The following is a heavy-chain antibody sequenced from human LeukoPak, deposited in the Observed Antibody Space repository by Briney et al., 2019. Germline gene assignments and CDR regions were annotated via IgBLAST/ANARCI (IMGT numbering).Heavy chain of an antibody. J-gene: IGHJ4*02. D-gene: IGHD1-14*01. Sequence: ASETLSLTCTVSGGSISSGSYYWGWIRQPPGKGLEWIGSIYYSGSTYYNPSLKSRLTVSVDASRNQFSLQLRSVTAADTAVYYCASRNQHFDYWGQGTLVTVSS. CDR2: IYYSGST. V-gene: IGHV4-39*01. CDR3: ASRNQHFDY. CDR1: GGSISSGSYY.